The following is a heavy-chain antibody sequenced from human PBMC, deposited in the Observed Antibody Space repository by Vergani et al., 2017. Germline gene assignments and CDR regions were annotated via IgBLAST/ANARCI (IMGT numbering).Heavy chain of an antibody. CDR2: IMPDGSAT. Sequence: EVQLVESGGGLVQPGGSLRLSCTASGFTFSDFSMTWVRQVPGKGLEWVANIMPDGSATMYADSLRGRFSISRDNAKNSLHLHMSSLRVEDTAVYFCAKSGFVGAFETWGQGTMVTVSS. D-gene: IGHD6-6*01. J-gene: IGHJ3*02. V-gene: IGHV3-7*01. CDR1: GFTFSDFS. CDR3: AKSGFVGAFET.